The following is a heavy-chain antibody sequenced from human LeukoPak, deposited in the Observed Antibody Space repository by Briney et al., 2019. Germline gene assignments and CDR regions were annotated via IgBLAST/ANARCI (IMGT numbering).Heavy chain of an antibody. V-gene: IGHV4-59*01. CDR1: GDSISTYY. CDR2: ISDSGST. CDR3: ARVEYGDYGWFDP. J-gene: IGHJ5*02. D-gene: IGHD4-17*01. Sequence: SETLSLTCTVSGDSISTYYWTWIRQPPGKGLEWIGYISDSGSTNYNPSLKSRVTMSLDTSKNQFSLKLISLTAADTAAYYCARVEYGDYGWFDPWGQGTLVTVSS.